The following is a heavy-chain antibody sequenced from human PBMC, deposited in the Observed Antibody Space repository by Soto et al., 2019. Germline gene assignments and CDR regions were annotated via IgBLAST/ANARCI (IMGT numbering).Heavy chain of an antibody. CDR2: IIPIFGKA. CDR1: GYTFTSYA. V-gene: IGHV1-69*13. J-gene: IGHJ6*02. D-gene: IGHD6-19*01. Sequence: SVKVSCKASGYTFTSYAMHWVRQAPGQRLEWMGGIIPIFGKANYAQKFQGRVTITADESTSTAYMELSSLRSEDTAVYYCARDKGLRSSGWGHYYYYGMDVWGQGTTVTVS. CDR3: ARDKGLRSSGWGHYYYYGMDV.